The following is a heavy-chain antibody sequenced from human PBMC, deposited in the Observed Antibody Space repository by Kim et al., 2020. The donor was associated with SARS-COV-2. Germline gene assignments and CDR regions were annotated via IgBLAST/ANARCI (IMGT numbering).Heavy chain of an antibody. Sequence: ASVKVSCKASGYTFTGYYMHWVRQAPGQGLEWMGRINPNSGGTNYAQKFQGRVTMTRDTSISTAYMELSRLRSDDTAVYYCAVDSSGLDAFDIWGQGTMVTVSS. D-gene: IGHD6-25*01. CDR1: GYTFTGYY. V-gene: IGHV1-2*06. CDR3: AVDSSGLDAFDI. CDR2: INPNSGGT. J-gene: IGHJ3*02.